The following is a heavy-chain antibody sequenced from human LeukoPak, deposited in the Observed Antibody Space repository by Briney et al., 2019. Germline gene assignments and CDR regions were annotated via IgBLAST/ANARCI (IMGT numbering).Heavy chain of an antibody. CDR1: GGSVSDYY. V-gene: IGHV4-59*02. J-gene: IGHJ4*02. Sequence: PSETLSLTCTISGGSVSDYYWSWIRQSPGKGLEWIGYIYHTGSTSYSPSLKSRVTISADTSQNQFSLKLSSVTAADTAVYYCARTSENFDYWGQGTLVTVSS. CDR2: IYHTGST. CDR3: ARTSENFDY. D-gene: IGHD1-14*01.